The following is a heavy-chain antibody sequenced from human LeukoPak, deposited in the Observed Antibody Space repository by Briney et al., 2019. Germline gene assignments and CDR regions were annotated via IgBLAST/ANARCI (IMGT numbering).Heavy chain of an antibody. Sequence: GASVKVSCKASGGTFSSYAISWVRQAPGQGLEWMGRIIPIFGIANYAQKFQGRVTITADKSTSTAYMELSSLRSEDTAVYYCAHEFPCGGDCYGYFYYYGMDVWSQGTTVTVSS. CDR3: AHEFPCGGDCYGYFYYYGMDV. J-gene: IGHJ6*02. CDR2: IIPIFGIA. CDR1: GGTFSSYA. V-gene: IGHV1-69*04. D-gene: IGHD2-21*02.